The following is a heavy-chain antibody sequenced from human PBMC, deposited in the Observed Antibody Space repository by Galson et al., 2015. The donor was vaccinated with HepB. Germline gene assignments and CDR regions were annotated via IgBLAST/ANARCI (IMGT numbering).Heavy chain of an antibody. Sequence: SLRLSCAASGFTFGDYAMSWVRQAPGKGLEWVGFIRSKAYGGTTEYAASVKGRFTISRDDSKSIAYLQMNSLKTEDTAVYYCTRSSYYDSSGFLDYWGQGTLVTVSS. D-gene: IGHD3-22*01. J-gene: IGHJ4*02. V-gene: IGHV3-49*04. CDR1: GFTFGDYA. CDR3: TRSSYYDSSGFLDY. CDR2: IRSKAYGGTT.